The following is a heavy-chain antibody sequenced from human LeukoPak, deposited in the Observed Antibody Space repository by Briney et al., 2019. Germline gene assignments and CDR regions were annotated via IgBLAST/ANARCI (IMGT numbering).Heavy chain of an antibody. CDR1: GFTLSSYA. D-gene: IGHD3-10*01. CDR2: IGDSGATT. Sequence: GGSLRLSCAASGFTLSSYAMTWVRQAPGKGLEWVSDIGDSGATTYYADSVKGRFTISRDNSKNTLYLQVSSLRAEDTAVYFCASFHYYGSGAYYLSYWGQGTLVTVSS. J-gene: IGHJ4*02. CDR3: ASFHYYGSGAYYLSY. V-gene: IGHV3-23*01.